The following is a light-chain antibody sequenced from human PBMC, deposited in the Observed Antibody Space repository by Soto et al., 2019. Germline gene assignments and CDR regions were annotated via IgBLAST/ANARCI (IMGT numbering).Light chain of an antibody. CDR3: CSYAGRFTYV. V-gene: IGLV2-11*01. CDR1: SGDVGSYNY. Sequence: QSVLTQPRSVSGSPGQSVTISCTGTSGDVGSYNYVSWYQQHAGKAPQLIVYDVTKRPSGVPDRFSGSKSGNTASLAISGLQAEDEADYYCCSYAGRFTYVFGTGTKVTVL. J-gene: IGLJ1*01. CDR2: DVT.